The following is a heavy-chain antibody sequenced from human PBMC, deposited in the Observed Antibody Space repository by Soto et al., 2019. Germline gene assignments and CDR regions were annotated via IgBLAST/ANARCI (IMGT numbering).Heavy chain of an antibody. CDR3: ARASSMPGIAAGVRWFDP. D-gene: IGHD6-25*01. Sequence: SETLSLTCAVYGGSFSGYYWSWIRQPPGKGLEWIGEINHSGSTNYNPSLKSRVTISVDTSKNQFSLKLSSVTAADTAVYYCARASSMPGIAAGVRWFDPWGQGTLVTVSS. V-gene: IGHV4-34*01. CDR2: INHSGST. J-gene: IGHJ5*02. CDR1: GGSFSGYY.